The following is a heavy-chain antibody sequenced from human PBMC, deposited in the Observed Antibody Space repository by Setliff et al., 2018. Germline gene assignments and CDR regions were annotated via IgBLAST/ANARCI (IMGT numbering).Heavy chain of an antibody. D-gene: IGHD3-22*01. CDR1: GFTFSNSD. CDR3: AKTFEGYYSDSSGYYYDLRFYYYMDV. CDR2: ISGNGGRT. Sequence: PGGSLRLSCAASGFTFSNSDMSWVRQAPGKGLEWVSTISGNGGRTYYAVSVEGRFTISRDNSKNTLYLQMISLSDEDTALYYCAKTFEGYYSDSSGYYYDLRFYYYMDVWGKGTSVTVSS. J-gene: IGHJ6*03. V-gene: IGHV3-23*01.